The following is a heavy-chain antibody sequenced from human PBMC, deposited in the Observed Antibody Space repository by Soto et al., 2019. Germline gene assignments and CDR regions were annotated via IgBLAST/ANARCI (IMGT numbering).Heavy chain of an antibody. CDR1: GYNFTNYW. CDR2: IYPGDSDT. D-gene: IGHD3-10*01. V-gene: IGHV5-51*01. CDR3: ARLNRWSYYGSWIYYNIGGMDV. Sequence: EVQLVQSGAEVKKPGESLKISCKGSGYNFTNYWIGWVRQMPGKGLEWMGIIYPGDSDTRYSPSFQGQVTISADKSISTAYLQWSSLKASDTAMYYCARLNRWSYYGSWIYYNIGGMDVWGQGTTVTVSS. J-gene: IGHJ6*02.